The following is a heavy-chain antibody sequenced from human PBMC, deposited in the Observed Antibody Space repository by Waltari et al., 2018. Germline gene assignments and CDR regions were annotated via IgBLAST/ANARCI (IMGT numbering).Heavy chain of an antibody. CDR2: ISSSGGST. V-gene: IGHV3-23*01. CDR1: GFPFNNYA. D-gene: IGHD3-22*01. Sequence: EVQLLESGGGLVQPGGSLRLSCAASGFPFNNYAMSWVRQAPGKGLEWVSAISSSGGSTFWADSVKGRFTISRDNSKNTLILQMNSLRAEDTAVYYCAKDLGYQYESSGYDYWGQGTLVTVSS. J-gene: IGHJ4*02. CDR3: AKDLGYQYESSGYDY.